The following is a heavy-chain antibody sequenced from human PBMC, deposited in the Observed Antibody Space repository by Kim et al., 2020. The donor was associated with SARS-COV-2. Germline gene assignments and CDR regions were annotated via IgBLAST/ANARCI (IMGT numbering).Heavy chain of an antibody. CDR3: AKDRREYGDYEGVFDY. D-gene: IGHD4-17*01. CDR1: GFTFSSYG. CDR2: IWYDGSNK. J-gene: IGHJ4*02. V-gene: IGHV3-33*06. Sequence: GGSLRLSCAASGFTFSSYGMHWVRQAPGKGLEWVAVIWYDGSNKYYADSVKGRFTISRDNSKNTLYLQMNSLRAEDTAVYYCAKDRREYGDYEGVFDYWGQGTLVTVSS.